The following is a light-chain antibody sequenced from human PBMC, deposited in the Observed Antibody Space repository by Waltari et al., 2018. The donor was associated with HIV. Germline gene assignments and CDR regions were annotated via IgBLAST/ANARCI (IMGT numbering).Light chain of an antibody. CDR1: NLGTKY. V-gene: IGLV3-1*01. J-gene: IGLJ2*01. Sequence: SYDLTQPPSVSVSPGQTATIPCSGDNLGTKYICWYQQRPGQSPVRVIYQDNKRPSGIPERFSGSNSGNTATLTISGTQAMDEADYYCQTWDNSAAIFGGGTKLTVL. CDR3: QTWDNSAAI. CDR2: QDN.